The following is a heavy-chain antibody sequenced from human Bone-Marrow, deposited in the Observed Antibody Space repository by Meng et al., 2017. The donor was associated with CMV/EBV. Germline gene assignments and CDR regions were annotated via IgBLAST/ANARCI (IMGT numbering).Heavy chain of an antibody. CDR1: GDTFSNYT. CDR3: ARARTGGAGSFAD. V-gene: IGHV1-69*02. Sequence: SVKVSCKASGDTFSNYTISWVRQAPGQGLEWMARIIPIPAMANYAQEFQGRVTITADKSTSTVYMELRSLTSEDTAVYFCARARTGGAGSFADWGPGKLVNVSS. J-gene: IGHJ4*02. D-gene: IGHD2-8*02. CDR2: IIPIPAMA.